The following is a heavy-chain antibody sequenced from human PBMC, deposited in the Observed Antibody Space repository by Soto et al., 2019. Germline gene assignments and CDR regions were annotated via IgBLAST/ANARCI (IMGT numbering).Heavy chain of an antibody. J-gene: IGHJ1*01. CDR1: GFTFSSYS. D-gene: IGHD4-17*01. V-gene: IGHV3-21*01. CDR3: ARDLDYGDPIRAEYFQH. CDR2: ISSSSSYI. Sequence: GGSLRLSCAASGFTFSSYSINWVRQAPGKGLEWVSSISSSSSYIYYADSVKGRFTISRDNAKNSLYLQMNSLRAEDTAVYYCARDLDYGDPIRAEYFQHCGQGTLVTVSS.